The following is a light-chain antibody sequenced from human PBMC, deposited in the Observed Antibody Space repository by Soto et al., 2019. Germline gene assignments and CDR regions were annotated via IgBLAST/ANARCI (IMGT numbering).Light chain of an antibody. Sequence: QSALTQPPSASGSPGQSVTISCTGTSSDVGGYNYVSWYQQHPGKAPKLMIYEVSKRPSGVPDRFSGSKSGNTASLTVSGPQAEDEADYYCSSSAGSNNVAFVFRTGTTVTVL. J-gene: IGLJ1*01. CDR3: SSSAGSNNVAFV. CDR1: SSDVGGYNY. V-gene: IGLV2-8*01. CDR2: EVS.